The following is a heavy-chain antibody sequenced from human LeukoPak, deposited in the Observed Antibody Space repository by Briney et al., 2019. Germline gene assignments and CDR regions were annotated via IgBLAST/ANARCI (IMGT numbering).Heavy chain of an antibody. Sequence: GRSLRLSCAASGFTFSDYYMSWIRQAPGKGLEWVSYISSSGSTIYYADSVKGRFTISRDNAKNSLYLQMNSLRAEDTAVYFCVAEWPYYYYGMDVWGQGTTVTVSS. D-gene: IGHD3-3*01. V-gene: IGHV3-11*01. CDR2: ISSSGSTI. CDR1: GFTFSDYY. CDR3: VAEWPYYYYGMDV. J-gene: IGHJ6*02.